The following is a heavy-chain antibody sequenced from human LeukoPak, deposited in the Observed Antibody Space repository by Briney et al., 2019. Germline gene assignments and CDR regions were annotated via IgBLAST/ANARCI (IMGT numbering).Heavy chain of an antibody. V-gene: IGHV3-30*02. CDR3: VKDWGVLPDYSADGFDI. Sequence: PGGSLRLSCAASGIAFSTYGMHWVRQAPGKGLEWVAFIRHVGSNEYYADSVRGRFAISRDNSQNTLHLQMNILRVEDTAVYYCVKDWGVLPDYSADGFDIWGPGTVVTVSS. CDR2: IRHVGSNE. J-gene: IGHJ3*02. D-gene: IGHD4-11*01. CDR1: GIAFSTYG.